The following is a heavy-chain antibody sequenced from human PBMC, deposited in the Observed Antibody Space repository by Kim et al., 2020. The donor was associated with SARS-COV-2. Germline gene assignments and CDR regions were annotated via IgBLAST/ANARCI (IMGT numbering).Heavy chain of an antibody. CDR3: ARGDQWLGP. Sequence: WSTNYAVSVKSRITINPDTSKNQFSLQLNSVTPEDTAVYYCARGDQWLGPWGQGTLVTVSS. J-gene: IGHJ5*02. D-gene: IGHD6-19*01. V-gene: IGHV6-1*01. CDR2: WST.